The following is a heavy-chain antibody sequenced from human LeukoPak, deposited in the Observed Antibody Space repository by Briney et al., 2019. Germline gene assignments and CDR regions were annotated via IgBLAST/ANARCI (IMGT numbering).Heavy chain of an antibody. CDR2: IKQDGSEK. J-gene: IGHJ4*02. V-gene: IGHV3-7*01. Sequence: GGSLRLSCAASGFTFSSYWISWVRQAPGKGLEWVANIKQDGSEKYYVDSVKGRFTISRDNAKNSLYLQMNSLRAEDTAVYYCASEYQQPLDYWGQGALVTVSS. CDR3: ASEYQQPLDY. D-gene: IGHD2-2*01. CDR1: GFTFSSYW.